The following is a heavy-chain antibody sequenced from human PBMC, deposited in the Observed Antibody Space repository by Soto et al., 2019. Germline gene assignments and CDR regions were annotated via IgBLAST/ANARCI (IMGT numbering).Heavy chain of an antibody. J-gene: IGHJ6*02. Sequence: QVQLQESGPGLVKPSQTLSLTCTVSGGSISSGGYYWSWSRQHPGKGLEWIGNIYYSGTTYYNPSLNSRLTISVDSSENQFSLKLNSVTAADTAVYYCARITIWNHFERYAMDVWGQGTTVTVSS. CDR3: ARITIWNHFERYAMDV. D-gene: IGHD1-1*01. CDR1: GGSISSGGYY. CDR2: IYYSGTT. V-gene: IGHV4-31*03.